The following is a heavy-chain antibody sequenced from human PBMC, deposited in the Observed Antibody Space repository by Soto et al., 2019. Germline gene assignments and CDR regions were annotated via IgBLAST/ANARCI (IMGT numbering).Heavy chain of an antibody. J-gene: IGHJ6*02. CDR1: GGSLSDYY. D-gene: IGHD7-27*01. CDR2: IHPSGST. CDR3: ARGRDEYKLGNV. Sequence: SETLSLTCAVSGGSLSDYYWPWIRQSPGKGLEWIGEIHPSGSTNYNPSLRRRVTISVDTSKNQFSLKLSSLTAADTAVYYCARGRDEYKLGNVWGHGTKVTVSS. V-gene: IGHV4-34*01.